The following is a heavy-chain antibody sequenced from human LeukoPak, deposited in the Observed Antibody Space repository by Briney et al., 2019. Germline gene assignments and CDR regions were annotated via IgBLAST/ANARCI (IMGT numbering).Heavy chain of an antibody. Sequence: GGSLRLSCAASGFTFDNFAINWVRQVPGKGLEWVSGISGSGGATYYADSVKGRFTISRDNSKNTLFLQMITLRAEDTARYYCADFGSGSYCFDYWGQGTLVTVSS. CDR3: ADFGSGSYCFDY. V-gene: IGHV3-23*01. D-gene: IGHD3-10*01. J-gene: IGHJ4*02. CDR2: ISGSGGAT. CDR1: GFTFDNFA.